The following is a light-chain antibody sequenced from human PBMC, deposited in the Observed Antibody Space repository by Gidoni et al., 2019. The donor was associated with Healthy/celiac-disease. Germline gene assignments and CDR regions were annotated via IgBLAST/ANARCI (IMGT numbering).Light chain of an antibody. J-gene: IGKJ1*01. CDR3: QQYNNWPRT. CDR2: GAS. CDR1: QSVSSN. V-gene: IGKV3-15*01. Sequence: DIVMTQSPATLSVSPGERATLTCRASQSVSSNLAWYQQKPGQAPRLLIYGASTSTTGIPARFSGSGSGTEFTLTISSLHSEDFAVYYCQQYNNWPRTFGQGTKVEIK.